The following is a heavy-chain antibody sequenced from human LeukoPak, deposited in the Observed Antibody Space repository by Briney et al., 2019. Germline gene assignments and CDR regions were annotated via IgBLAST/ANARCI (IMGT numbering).Heavy chain of an antibody. D-gene: IGHD3-3*01. CDR2: INPSGGST. CDR3: ARGGITIFGVVKVWFDP. J-gene: IGHJ5*02. Sequence: ASVKVSCKASGYTFTSYYMHWVRQAPGQGLEWMGIINPSGGSTSYAQKFQGRVTMTRDTSTRTVYMELSSLRSEDTAVYYCARGGITIFGVVKVWFDPWGQGTLVTVSS. CDR1: GYTFTSYY. V-gene: IGHV1-46*01.